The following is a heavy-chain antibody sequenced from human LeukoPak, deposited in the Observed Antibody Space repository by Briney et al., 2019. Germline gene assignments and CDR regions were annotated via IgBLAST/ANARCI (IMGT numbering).Heavy chain of an antibody. D-gene: IGHD2-2*01. CDR1: GGSISSSSYY. J-gene: IGHJ4*02. Sequence: SETLSLTCTVSGGSISSSSYYWGWIRQPPGKGLEWIGCMYYSGSTYYNPSLKSRVTISEDTSKNQFSLKLSSVTAADTAVYYCARGKPSVVVPAATFDYWGQGTLVTVSS. V-gene: IGHV4-39*07. CDR3: ARGKPSVVVPAATFDY. CDR2: MYYSGST.